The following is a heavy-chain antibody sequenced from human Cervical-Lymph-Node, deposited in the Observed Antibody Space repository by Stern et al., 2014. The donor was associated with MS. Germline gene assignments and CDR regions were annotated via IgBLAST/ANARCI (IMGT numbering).Heavy chain of an antibody. CDR3: ARGFRYGGRAWYLDL. V-gene: IGHV4-31*01. Sequence: QLQLQESGPGLVKPSQTLSLTCTVSGGAISRGDYYWNWIRQSPGKGLEWIGYIYNSGSTFSNPSLKSLLTISTDTSNNQFSLKLDSVTAADTAVYYCARGFRYGGRAWYLDLWGRGTLVTVSS. CDR1: GGAISRGDYY. J-gene: IGHJ2*01. D-gene: IGHD4-17*01. CDR2: IYNSGST.